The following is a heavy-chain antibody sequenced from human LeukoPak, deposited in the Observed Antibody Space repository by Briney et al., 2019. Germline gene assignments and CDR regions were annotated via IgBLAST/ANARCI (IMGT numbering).Heavy chain of an antibody. V-gene: IGHV3-33*06. CDR3: AKDRFDY. CDR2: ILFDGSAE. J-gene: IGHJ4*02. CDR1: GFSFSSYD. Sequence: GKSLRLSCAASGFSFSSYDMHWVRQAPGKGLEWVAIILFDGSAEYYGDSVKGRFTISRDNSKNILYLQMNSLRAEDTAVYYCAKDRFDYWGQGTLVTVSS.